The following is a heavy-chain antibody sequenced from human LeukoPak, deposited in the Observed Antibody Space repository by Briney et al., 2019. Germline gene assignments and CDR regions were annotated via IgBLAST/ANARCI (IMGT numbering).Heavy chain of an antibody. Sequence: GGSLRLSCAASGFTFSSYAMHWVRQAPGKGLEWVAVISYDGSNKYYADSVKGRFTISRDNSKNTLYLQMNSLRAEDTAVYYCARGPRIPRADYYMDVWGKGTTVTVSS. CDR3: ARGPRIPRADYYMDV. CDR1: GFTFSSYA. CDR2: ISYDGSNK. V-gene: IGHV3-30-3*01. J-gene: IGHJ6*03.